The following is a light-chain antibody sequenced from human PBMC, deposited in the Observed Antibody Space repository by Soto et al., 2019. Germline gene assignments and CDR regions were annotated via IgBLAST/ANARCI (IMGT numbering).Light chain of an antibody. V-gene: IGKV3-20*01. CDR3: QQYGSSPAIS. CDR1: QSVSSN. J-gene: IGKJ5*01. Sequence: EIVMTQSPATLSVSRGERATLSCRARQSVSSNLAWYQQKPGQAPRLLIYGASNRATGIPDRFSGSGSGTDFTLTISRLEPEDFAVYYCQQYGSSPAISFGQGTRLEI. CDR2: GAS.